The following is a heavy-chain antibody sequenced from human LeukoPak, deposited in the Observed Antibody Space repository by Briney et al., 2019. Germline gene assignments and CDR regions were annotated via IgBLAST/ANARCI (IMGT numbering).Heavy chain of an antibody. CDR2: YYWDDDK. V-gene: IGHV2-5*02. J-gene: IGHJ4*02. CDR1: GFSLNTSGVG. D-gene: IGHD3-9*01. Sequence: SGPTLVKPTQTLTLTCTFSGFSLNTSGVGGGWILQPPGKALEWLAPYYWDDDKRYSPSLKSRLTITKDTSKDQVVLTMTNMDPVDTATYYCARSPYYDILTGSRGTFDYWGQGTLVTVSS. CDR3: ARSPYYDILTGSRGTFDY.